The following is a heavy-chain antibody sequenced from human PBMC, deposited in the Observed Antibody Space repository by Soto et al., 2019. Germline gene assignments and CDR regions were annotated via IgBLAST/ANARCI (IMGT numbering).Heavy chain of an antibody. CDR3: ARHEWLQLWLVTEY. CDR2: IYHSGNT. D-gene: IGHD5-18*01. V-gene: IGHV4-39*01. J-gene: IGHJ4*02. Sequence: LSLTCSVSGDSIGSSTNYWGWIRQPPGKGLEWIGTIYHSGNTYYNPTLKSRVAISVDMSKNQFSLRLNSVTAADTAVYYCARHEWLQLWLVTEYWGQGALVTVSS. CDR1: GDSIGSSTNY.